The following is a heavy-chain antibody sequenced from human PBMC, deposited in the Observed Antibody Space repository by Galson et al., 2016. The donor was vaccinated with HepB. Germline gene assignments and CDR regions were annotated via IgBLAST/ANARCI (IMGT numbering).Heavy chain of an antibody. CDR1: GYSLTEVS. D-gene: IGHD1-26*01. CDR2: FEPEDGET. J-gene: IGHJ5*02. V-gene: IGHV1-24*01. Sequence: SVKVSCKVSGYSLTEVSMHWVRQAPGKGLEWMGGFEPEDGETIYAQKFQGRVTVTEDASTDTAYMELSSLRSDATAVYYCAVGAMATWGQGTLVTVSS. CDR3: AVGAMAT.